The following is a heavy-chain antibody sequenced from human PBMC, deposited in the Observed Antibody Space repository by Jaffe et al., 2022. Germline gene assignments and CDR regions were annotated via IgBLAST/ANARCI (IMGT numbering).Heavy chain of an antibody. CDR3: ARGYSSSRRRYFDY. CDR1: GGSFSGYY. CDR2: INHSGST. D-gene: IGHD6-13*01. J-gene: IGHJ4*02. Sequence: QVQLQQWGAGLLKPSETLSLTCAVYGGSFSGYYWSWIRQPPGKGLEWIGEINHSGSTNYNPSLKSRVTISVDTSKNQFSLKLSSVTAADTAVYYCARGYSSSRRRYFDYWGQGTLVTVSS. V-gene: IGHV4-34*01.